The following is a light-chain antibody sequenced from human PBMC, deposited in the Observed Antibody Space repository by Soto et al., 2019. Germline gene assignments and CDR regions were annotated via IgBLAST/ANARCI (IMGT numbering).Light chain of an antibody. V-gene: IGLV1-47*02. Sequence: QSVLTQPPSASSTPGQTVTISCSGSTSNIGTFYVYWYQHLPGTAPKLLIYLGDQRASGVSDRFSCSKSGTSASLAINGLRSDDEADYYCAAWDDNLNAYVFGSGTKLTVL. CDR1: TSNIGTFY. J-gene: IGLJ1*01. CDR3: AAWDDNLNAYV. CDR2: LGD.